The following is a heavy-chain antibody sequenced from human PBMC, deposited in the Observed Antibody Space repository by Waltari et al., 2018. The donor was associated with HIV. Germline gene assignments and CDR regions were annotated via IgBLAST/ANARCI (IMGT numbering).Heavy chain of an antibody. V-gene: IGHV4-30-4*08. J-gene: IGHJ3*02. CDR1: GGSLSRMDYH. CDR3: ARSRHDYYDSSGYYRGAFDI. Sequence: QVQLQESGPGLVKPSQTLSLTCTVSGGSLSRMDYHWTWIRQPPGKGLEWIGYIYYNENTYYNPSLKSRLTISLDRSKSQFSLKLSSVTAADTAVYYCARSRHDYYDSSGYYRGAFDIWGQGTMVPVSS. D-gene: IGHD3-22*01. CDR2: IYYNENT.